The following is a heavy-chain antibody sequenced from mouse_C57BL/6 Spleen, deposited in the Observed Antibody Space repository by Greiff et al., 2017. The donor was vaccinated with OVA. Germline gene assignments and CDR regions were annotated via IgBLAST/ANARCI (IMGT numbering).Heavy chain of an antibody. J-gene: IGHJ1*03. CDR2: IYPGSGST. D-gene: IGHD1-1*01. CDR1: GYTFTSYW. Sequence: QVQLQRPGAELVKPGASVKMSCKASGYTFTSYWITWVKQRPGQGLEWIGDIYPGSGSTNYNEKFKSKATLTVDTSSSTAYMQLSSLTSEDSAVYYCARPFITTVVATDWYFDVWGTGTTVTVSS. CDR3: ARPFITTVVATDWYFDV. V-gene: IGHV1-55*01.